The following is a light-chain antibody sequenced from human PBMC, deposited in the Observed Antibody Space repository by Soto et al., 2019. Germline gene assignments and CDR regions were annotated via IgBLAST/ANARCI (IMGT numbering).Light chain of an antibody. CDR2: GIS. CDR3: QQHGQWPIT. J-gene: IGKJ5*01. V-gene: IGKV3D-15*01. CDR1: QSVNSN. Sequence: VVMTLSPATVSVSPGERATLSCRASQSVNSNYLAWYQQKPGQAPRLLIYGISKRATDIPDRFSGSGSGTEFTLTISSLQPEDFATYYCQQHGQWPITFGQGTRLEIK.